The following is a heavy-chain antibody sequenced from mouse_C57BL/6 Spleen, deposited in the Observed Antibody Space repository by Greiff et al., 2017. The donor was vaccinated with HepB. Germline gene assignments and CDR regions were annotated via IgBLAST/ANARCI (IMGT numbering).Heavy chain of an antibody. J-gene: IGHJ1*03. D-gene: IGHD1-1*01. CDR1: GYTFTDYY. Sequence: VQLQQSGPVLVKPGASVKMSCKASGYTFTDYYMNWVKQSHGKSLEWIGVINPYNGGTSYNQKFKGKATLTVDKSSSTAYMELNSLTSEDSAVYYCARHYYGSAGYFDVWGTGTTVTVSS. CDR2: INPYNGGT. CDR3: ARHYYGSAGYFDV. V-gene: IGHV1-19*01.